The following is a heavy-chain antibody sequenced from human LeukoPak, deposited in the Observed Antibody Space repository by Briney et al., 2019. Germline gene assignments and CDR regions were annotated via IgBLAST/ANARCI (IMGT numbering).Heavy chain of an antibody. CDR2: INSDGSST. CDR3: AKAQAVAGNFDY. D-gene: IGHD6-19*01. Sequence: PGGSLRLSCAASGFTFSSYWMHWVRQAPGKGVVWVSRINSDGSSTNYADSVKGRFTISRDNAKNTLYLQMNSLRAEDTAVYYCAKAQAVAGNFDYWGQGTLVTVSS. CDR1: GFTFSSYW. J-gene: IGHJ4*02. V-gene: IGHV3-74*01.